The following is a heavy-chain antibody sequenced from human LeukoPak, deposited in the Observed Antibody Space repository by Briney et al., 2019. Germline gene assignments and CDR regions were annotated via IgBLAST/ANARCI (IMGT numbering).Heavy chain of an antibody. CDR2: IIPIFGTA. V-gene: IGHV1-69*05. D-gene: IGHD3-10*01. CDR3: ARCLWVRGVIEGPMAGYYYYYMDV. CDR1: GGTFSSYA. J-gene: IGHJ6*03. Sequence: ASVKVSCKASGGTFSSYAISWVRQAPGRGLEWMGGIIPIFGTANYAQKFQGRVTITTDESTSTAYMELSSLRSEDTAVYYCARCLWVRGVIEGPMAGYYYYYMDVWGKGTTVTVSS.